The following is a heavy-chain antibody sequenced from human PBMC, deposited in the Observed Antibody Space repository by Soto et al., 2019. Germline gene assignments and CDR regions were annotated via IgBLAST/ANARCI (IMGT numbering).Heavy chain of an antibody. Sequence: PGESLKISCKGSGYSFTSYWISWVRQMPGKGLEWMGRIDPSDSYTNYSPSFQGHVTISADKSISTAYLQWSSLEASDTAMYYCARCSSGYSCYFDYWGQGTLVTVSS. CDR3: ARCSSGYSCYFDY. V-gene: IGHV5-10-1*01. D-gene: IGHD3-22*01. CDR2: IDPSDSYT. CDR1: GYSFTSYW. J-gene: IGHJ4*02.